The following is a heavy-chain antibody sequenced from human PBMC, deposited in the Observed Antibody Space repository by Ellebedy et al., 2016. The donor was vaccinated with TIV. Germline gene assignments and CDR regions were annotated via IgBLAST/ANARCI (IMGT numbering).Heavy chain of an antibody. Sequence: MPSETLSLTCAVSGGSISSPSYYWGWIRQPPGKGLEWLGSVYYDGTTHYNPSLKSRVTISVDTSKNQFSLKLSSVTAADTAVYYCARQGYRGYSYGATYTPFDYWGQGTLVTVSS. J-gene: IGHJ4*02. CDR3: ARQGYRGYSYGATYTPFDY. CDR1: GGSISSPSYY. V-gene: IGHV4-39*01. D-gene: IGHD5-18*01. CDR2: VYYDGTT.